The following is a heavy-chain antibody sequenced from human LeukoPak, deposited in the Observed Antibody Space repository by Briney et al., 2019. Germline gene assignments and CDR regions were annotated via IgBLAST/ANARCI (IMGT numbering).Heavy chain of an antibody. CDR3: ARADVDTASFDY. CDR1: GGSFSGYY. J-gene: IGHJ4*02. Sequence: SETLSLTCAVYGGSFSGYYWSWIRQPPGKGLEWIGEINHSGSTNYNPSLKSRVTISVDTSKNQFSLKLSSVTAADTAVYYCARADVDTASFDYWGQGTLVTVSS. V-gene: IGHV4-34*01. CDR2: INHSGST. D-gene: IGHD5-18*01.